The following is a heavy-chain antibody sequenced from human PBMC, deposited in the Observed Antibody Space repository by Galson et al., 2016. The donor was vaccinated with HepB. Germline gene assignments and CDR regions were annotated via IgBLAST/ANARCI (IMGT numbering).Heavy chain of an antibody. CDR1: GYTFTSNY. CDR3: ARARYSSSWLDPFDI. J-gene: IGHJ3*02. CDR2: INPSGRNA. Sequence: VKVSCKASGYTFTSNYMHWVRQAPGQGLEWMGIINPSGRNAAYAQKFQGRVTMTRDTSTSTVYMELSSLRSEDTAVYYCARARYSSSWLDPFDIWGQGTMITVSS. V-gene: IGHV1-46*01. D-gene: IGHD6-13*01.